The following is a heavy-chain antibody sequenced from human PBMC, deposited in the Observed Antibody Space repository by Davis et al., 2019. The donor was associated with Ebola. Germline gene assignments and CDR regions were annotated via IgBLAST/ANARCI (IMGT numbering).Heavy chain of an antibody. J-gene: IGHJ4*02. CDR3: ARVGYYYDSSGYYYGAGYYFDY. CDR1: GGSISSSSYY. CDR2: IYYSGST. V-gene: IGHV4-39*07. Sequence: MPSETLSLTCTVSGGSISSSSYYWGWIRQPPGKGLEWIGSIYYSGSTNYNPSLKSRVTISVDTSKNQFSLKLSSVTAADTAVYYCARVGYYYDSSGYYYGAGYYFDYWGQGTLVTVSS. D-gene: IGHD3-22*01.